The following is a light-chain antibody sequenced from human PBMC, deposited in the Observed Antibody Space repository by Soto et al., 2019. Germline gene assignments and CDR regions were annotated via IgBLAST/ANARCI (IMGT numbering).Light chain of an antibody. Sequence: DIVLTQSPATMSVSPGDRTTLSCRASRLVSSCLAWYQQKVGQAPRLLIYDASNRAAGTPGRFSGSGSGTDFTLTISSLEPEDFAVYYCQQRDNWPWTFGQGTKVDIK. CDR1: RLVSSC. J-gene: IGKJ1*01. V-gene: IGKV3-11*01. CDR2: DAS. CDR3: QQRDNWPWT.